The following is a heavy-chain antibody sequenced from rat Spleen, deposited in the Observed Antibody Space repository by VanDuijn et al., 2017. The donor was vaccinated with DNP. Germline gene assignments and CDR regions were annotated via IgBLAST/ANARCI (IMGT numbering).Heavy chain of an antibody. J-gene: IGHJ1*01. CDR3: ARQGNNFGYFDF. V-gene: IGHV5S13*01. Sequence: EVQLVESGGDLVQPGRSLRLSCVASGFTFSKYGMAWVRQVPTKGLEWVASISTSGEYTHYRDSVRGRFTVSRDDAKSTLYLQMDSLRSEDTAPYYCARQGNNFGYFDFWGPGTMVTVSS. CDR2: ISTSGEYT. D-gene: IGHD1-10*01. CDR1: GFTFSKYG.